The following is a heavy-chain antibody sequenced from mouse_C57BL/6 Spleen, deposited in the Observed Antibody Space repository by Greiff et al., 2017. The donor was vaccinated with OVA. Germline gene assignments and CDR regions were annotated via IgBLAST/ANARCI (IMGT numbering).Heavy chain of an antibody. J-gene: IGHJ2*01. CDR3: ARWGDYYGKRFDY. V-gene: IGHV1-82*01. Sequence: VKLMESGPELVKPGASVKISCKASGYAFSSSWMNWVKQRPGKGLEWIGRIYPGDGDTNYNGKFKGKATLTADKSSSTAYMQLSSLTSEDSAVYFCARWGDYYGKRFDYWGQGTTLTVSS. D-gene: IGHD1-1*01. CDR1: GYAFSSSW. CDR2: IYPGDGDT.